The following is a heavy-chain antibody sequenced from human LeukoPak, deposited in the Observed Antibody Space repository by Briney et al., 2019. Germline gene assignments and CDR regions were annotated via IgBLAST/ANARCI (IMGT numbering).Heavy chain of an antibody. D-gene: IGHD3-3*01. J-gene: IGHJ6*02. CDR1: GYTFTSYA. CDR2: INAGNGNT. V-gene: IGHV1-3*01. Sequence: ASVKVSCTASGYTFTSYAMHWVRQAPGQRLEWMGWINAGNGNTKYSQKFQGRVTITRDTSASTAYMELSSLRSEDTAVYYCARISLEWFYNYGMDVWGQGTTVTVSS. CDR3: ARISLEWFYNYGMDV.